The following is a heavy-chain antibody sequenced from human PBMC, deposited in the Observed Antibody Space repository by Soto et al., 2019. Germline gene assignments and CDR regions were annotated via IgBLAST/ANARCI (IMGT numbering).Heavy chain of an antibody. Sequence: SETLSLTCTVSGGSISSYYWSWIRQPPGKGLEWIGYIYYSGSTNYNPSLKSRVTISVDTSKNQFSLKLSSVTAADTAVYYCARGQYYYDSSGYHAFAIWGQVTMVTVSS. CDR2: IYYSGST. D-gene: IGHD3-22*01. V-gene: IGHV4-59*01. J-gene: IGHJ3*02. CDR1: GGSISSYY. CDR3: ARGQYYYDSSGYHAFAI.